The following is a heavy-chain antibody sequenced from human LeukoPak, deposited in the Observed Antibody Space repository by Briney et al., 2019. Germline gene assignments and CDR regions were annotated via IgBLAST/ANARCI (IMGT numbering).Heavy chain of an antibody. CDR2: IYYSGST. J-gene: IGHJ4*02. CDR3: ARDDPGSGWDY. V-gene: IGHV4-59*01. Sequence: SETLSLTCTVSGGSISSYYWSWIRQPPGKGLEWIGYIYYSGSTNYNPSLKSRVTISVDTSKNQFSLKLSSVTAADTAVYYCARDDPGSGWDYWGQGTLVTVSS. CDR1: GGSISSYY. D-gene: IGHD6-19*01.